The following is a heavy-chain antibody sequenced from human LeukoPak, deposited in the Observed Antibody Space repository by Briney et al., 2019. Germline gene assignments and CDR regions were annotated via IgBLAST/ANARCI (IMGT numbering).Heavy chain of an antibody. CDR3: ARDRRARLVGATTGYYYGMDV. CDR1: GYTLTELS. CDR2: FDPEDGET. D-gene: IGHD1-26*01. J-gene: IGHJ6*02. V-gene: IGHV1-24*01. Sequence: ASVKVSCKVSGYTLTELSMHWVRQAPGKGLEWMGGFDPEDGETIYAQKFQGRVTMTEDTSTDTAYMELRSLRSDDTAVYYCARDRRARLVGATTGYYYGMDVWGQGTTVTVSS.